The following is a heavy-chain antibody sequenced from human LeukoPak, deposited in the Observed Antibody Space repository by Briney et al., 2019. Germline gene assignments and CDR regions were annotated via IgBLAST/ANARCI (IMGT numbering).Heavy chain of an antibody. D-gene: IGHD3-22*01. CDR2: ISGSGGST. Sequence: PSETLSLTCTVSGGSISSGAYYWSWVRQAPGKGLEWVSGISGSGGSTYYADSVRGRFTISSDNSKNTLYPQMNSLIAEDTAVYYCARDHYYADGGYYYARLYYFDYWGQGTLVTVSS. CDR1: GGSISSGAYY. J-gene: IGHJ4*02. V-gene: IGHV3-23*01. CDR3: ARDHYYADGGYYYARLYYFDY.